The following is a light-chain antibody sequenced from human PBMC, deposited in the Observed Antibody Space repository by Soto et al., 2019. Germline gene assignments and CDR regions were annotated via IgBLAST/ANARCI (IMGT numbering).Light chain of an antibody. Sequence: EIVLTQSPGTLSLSPGERATLSCRASQSVGSSLSWYQQKPGQAPRLLFYGASNRATAIPDRFSGSGFGTDFTLTITRLEPEDFAVCYCQQYGDSPQTFGPGTKVDIK. CDR1: QSVGSS. CDR2: GAS. V-gene: IGKV3-20*01. J-gene: IGKJ1*01. CDR3: QQYGDSPQT.